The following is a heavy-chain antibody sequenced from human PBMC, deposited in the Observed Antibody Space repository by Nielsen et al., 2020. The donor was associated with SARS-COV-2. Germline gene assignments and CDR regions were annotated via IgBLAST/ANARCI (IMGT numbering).Heavy chain of an antibody. CDR1: GGSISSGGYY. J-gene: IGHJ5*02. CDR3: ARTPDESGWSHWFDP. Sequence: SETLSLTCTVSGGSISSGGYYWSWIRQHPGKGLEWIGYIYYSGSTYYNPSLKSRVTISVDTSKNQFSLKLSSVTAADTAVYYCARTPDESGWSHWFDPWGQGTLVTVSS. V-gene: IGHV4-31*03. CDR2: IYYSGST. D-gene: IGHD6-19*01.